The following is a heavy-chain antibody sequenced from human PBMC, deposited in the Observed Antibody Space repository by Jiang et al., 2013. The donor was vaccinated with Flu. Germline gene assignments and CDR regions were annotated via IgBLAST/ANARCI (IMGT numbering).Heavy chain of an antibody. CDR1: GGSISSSY. D-gene: IGHD1-1*01. V-gene: IGHV4-59*08. CDR3: ARRLLDPRRGFDVFDI. CDR2: IYFSGST. J-gene: IGHJ3*02. Sequence: GSGLVKPSETLSLTCSVSGGSISSSYWSWIRQPPGKGLEWIGYIYFSGSTNYNPSLKSRVTISIDTSRTQFSLRLSSVTAADTAVYYCARRLLDPRRGFDVFDIWGQGTTVTVSS.